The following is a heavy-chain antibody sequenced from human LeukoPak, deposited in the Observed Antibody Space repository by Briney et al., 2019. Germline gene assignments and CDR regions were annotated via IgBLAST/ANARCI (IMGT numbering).Heavy chain of an antibody. V-gene: IGHV4-38-2*01. J-gene: IGHJ4*02. CDR2: IYHTGSA. D-gene: IGHD2-8*01. Sequence: KASETLSLTCSVSGYSFTSGHYWGWIRQPPGKGLEWIAYIYHTGSAHYNPSLKSRATISVDTSKNQFSLKLSSVTAADTAVYYCARYCTRTTCILRGFDYWGQGTLVTVSS. CDR3: ARYCTRTTCILRGFDY. CDR1: GYSFTSGHY.